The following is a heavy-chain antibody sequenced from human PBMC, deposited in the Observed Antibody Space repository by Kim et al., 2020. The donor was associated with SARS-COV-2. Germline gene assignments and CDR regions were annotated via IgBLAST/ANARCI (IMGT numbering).Heavy chain of an antibody. J-gene: IGHJ4*02. CDR2: IYPGDSDT. CDR3: ARRSGGPHYFDY. CDR1: GYSFSSYW. Sequence: GESLKISCMGSGYSFSSYWIAWVRQMPGKGLEWMGIIYPGDSDTRYSPSFQGQVTISADKSTRTAYLQWSSLKASDTAMYYCARRSGGPHYFDYWGRGTLVTVSS. V-gene: IGHV5-51*01.